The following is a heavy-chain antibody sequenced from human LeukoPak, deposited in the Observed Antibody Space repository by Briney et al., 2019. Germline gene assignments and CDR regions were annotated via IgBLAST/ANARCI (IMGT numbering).Heavy chain of an antibody. CDR3: AKDTSITMVRGVHFDY. CDR1: GFTFDDYA. D-gene: IGHD3-10*01. Sequence: GGSLRLSCAASGFTFDDYAMHWVRQAPGKGLEWVSGISWNSGSIGYADSVKGRFTISRDNAKNSLYLQMNSLRAEDTALYYCAKDTSITMVRGVHFDYWGQGTLVTVSS. CDR2: ISWNSGSI. V-gene: IGHV3-9*01. J-gene: IGHJ4*02.